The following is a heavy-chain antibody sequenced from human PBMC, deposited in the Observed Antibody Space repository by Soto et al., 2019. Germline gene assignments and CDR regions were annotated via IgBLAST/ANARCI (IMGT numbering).Heavy chain of an antibody. CDR2: IYYSGST. CDR1: CGSISSYY. Sequence: SETLSLTCTVSCGSISSYYWSWIRQPPGKGLEWIGYIYYSGSTNYNPSLKSRVTISVDTSKNQFSLKLSSVTAADTAVYYCARSLELLRYFDYGDFDYWGQGTLVTVSS. CDR3: ARSLELLRYFDYGDFDY. V-gene: IGHV4-59*08. J-gene: IGHJ4*02. D-gene: IGHD3-9*01.